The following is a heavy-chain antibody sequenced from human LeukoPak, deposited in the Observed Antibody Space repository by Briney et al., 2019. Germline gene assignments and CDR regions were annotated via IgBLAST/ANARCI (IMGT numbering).Heavy chain of an antibody. CDR1: GFTFSSYG. D-gene: IGHD6-13*01. J-gene: IGHJ3*02. CDR2: ISYDGGNK. V-gene: IGHV3-30*18. CDR3: AKGTGYSSSWYPDAFDI. Sequence: GGSLRLSCAASGFTFSSYGMHWVRQAPGKGLEWVAVISYDGGNKYYADSVKGRFTISRDNSKNTLYLQMNSLRAEDTAVYYCAKGTGYSSSWYPDAFDIWGQGTMVTVSS.